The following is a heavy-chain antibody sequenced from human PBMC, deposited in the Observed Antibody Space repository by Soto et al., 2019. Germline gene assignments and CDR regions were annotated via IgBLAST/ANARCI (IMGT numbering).Heavy chain of an antibody. V-gene: IGHV3-21*01. CDR1: VFTFSSYS. CDR2: ISSSSSYI. CDR3: ARDTAYCGGDCYPYVNWFDP. Sequence: GGSLRLSCAASVFTFSSYSMNWVRQAPGKGLEWVSSISSSSSYIYYADSVKGRFTISRDNAKNSLYLQMNSLRAEDTAVYYCARDTAYCGGDCYPYVNWFDPWGQGTLVTVSS. D-gene: IGHD2-21*02. J-gene: IGHJ5*02.